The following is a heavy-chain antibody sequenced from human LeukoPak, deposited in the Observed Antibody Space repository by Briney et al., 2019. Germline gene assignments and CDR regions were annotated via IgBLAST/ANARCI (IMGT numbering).Heavy chain of an antibody. Sequence: GGSLRLSCAASGFTFSSYSMNWVRQAPGKGLEWVSSISSSSSYIYYADSVKGRFTISGDNAKNSLYLQMNSLRAEDTAVYYCARVTGRVDTAMVKSDYWGQGTLVTVSS. D-gene: IGHD5-18*01. CDR3: ARVTGRVDTAMVKSDY. CDR1: GFTFSSYS. J-gene: IGHJ4*02. V-gene: IGHV3-21*01. CDR2: ISSSSSYI.